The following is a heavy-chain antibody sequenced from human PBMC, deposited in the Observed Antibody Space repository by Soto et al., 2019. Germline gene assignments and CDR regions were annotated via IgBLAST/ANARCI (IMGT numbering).Heavy chain of an antibody. V-gene: IGHV3-7*03. J-gene: IGHJ4*02. CDR3: ARDGWAYCSGGSCYSDY. CDR1: GFTFSSYW. Sequence: GESLKISCAASGFTFSSYWMSWVRQAPGKGLEWVANIKQDGSEKYYVDSVKGRFTISRDNAKNSLYLQMNSLRAEDTAVYYCARDGWAYCSGGSCYSDYWGQGTLVTVSS. CDR2: IKQDGSEK. D-gene: IGHD2-15*01.